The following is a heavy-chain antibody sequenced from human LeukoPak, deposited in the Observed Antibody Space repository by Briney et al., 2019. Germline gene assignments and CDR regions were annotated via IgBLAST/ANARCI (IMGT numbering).Heavy chain of an antibody. CDR1: GGSFSGYY. CDR2: INHSGST. J-gene: IGHJ4*02. D-gene: IGHD6-19*01. Sequence: SETLSLTCAVYGGSFSGYYWSWIRQPPGKGLEGIGEINHSGSTNYNPSLKSRVTISVDTSKNQFSLKLSSVTAADTAVYYCARGGRSSGWRGRGYYFDYWGQGTLVTVSS. CDR3: ARGGRSSGWRGRGYYFDY. V-gene: IGHV4-34*01.